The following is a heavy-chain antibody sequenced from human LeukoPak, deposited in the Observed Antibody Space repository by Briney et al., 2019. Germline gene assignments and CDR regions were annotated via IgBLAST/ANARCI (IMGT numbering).Heavy chain of an antibody. J-gene: IGHJ4*02. V-gene: IGHV3-30*04. D-gene: IGHD2-15*01. CDR1: GFTFSSYA. CDR3: ARDEALRGSWYPFDY. CDR2: ISYDGSNK. Sequence: GGSLRLSCAASGFTFSSYAMHWVRQAPGKGLEWVAVISYDGSNKYYADSVKGRFTIFRDNSKNTLYLQMNSLRAEDTAVYYCARDEALRGSWYPFDYWGQGTLVTVSS.